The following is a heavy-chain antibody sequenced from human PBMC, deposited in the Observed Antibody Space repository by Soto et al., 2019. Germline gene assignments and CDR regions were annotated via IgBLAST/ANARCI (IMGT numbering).Heavy chain of an antibody. J-gene: IGHJ5*02. CDR1: GGSVNSGGYS. Sequence: QVQLQESGSRLVRPSQTVSLTCSVSGGSVNSGGYSWSWIRQPPGKGLEWIGFISPSGSPAYNPSLKSRVTISVDRSNNQISLELSSVSAADTAVYYCTRGVLAWGPGTRVTVSS. CDR2: ISPSGSP. CDR3: TRGVLA. D-gene: IGHD2-8*01. V-gene: IGHV4-30-2*01.